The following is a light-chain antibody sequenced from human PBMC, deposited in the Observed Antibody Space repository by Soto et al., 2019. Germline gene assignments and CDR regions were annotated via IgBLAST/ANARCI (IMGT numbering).Light chain of an antibody. V-gene: IGKV3-20*01. Sequence: ESVLTQAPGTLSQSPGERATLSCRASQSVSSSYLAWYQQKPGQAPRLLIYGTSSRATAIPDRFSGSGSGTDFTLTISRLEPEDFAVYYCQQYGSSSWTFGQGTKVDIK. CDR3: QQYGSSSWT. J-gene: IGKJ1*01. CDR1: QSVSSSY. CDR2: GTS.